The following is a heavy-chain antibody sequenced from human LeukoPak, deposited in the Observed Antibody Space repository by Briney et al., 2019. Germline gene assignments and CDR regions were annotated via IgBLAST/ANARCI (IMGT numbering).Heavy chain of an antibody. J-gene: IGHJ4*02. Sequence: PAETLSLTCTVSGGSISSQYWSWVRQPPGKGLEWIGYIYSIGKNNNNPSLKSRVTISVDTSNHKFSLNLSAVTAAYTAVYYCARERTGFGDCDYWGQGTLVTVSS. CDR1: GGSISSQY. V-gene: IGHV4-59*11. CDR3: ARERTGFGDCDY. D-gene: IGHD3-10*01. CDR2: IYSIGKN.